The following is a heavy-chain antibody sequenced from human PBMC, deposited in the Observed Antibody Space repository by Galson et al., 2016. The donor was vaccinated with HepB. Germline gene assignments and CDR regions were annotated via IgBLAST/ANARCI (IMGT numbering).Heavy chain of an antibody. Sequence: SLRLSCAVSGFDVSATYMNWVRQAPGKGLECISVLHPNGDTYYADSVKGRFTISRDNSQNTVFLQMNSLRAEDTALYYRKGGHYGPYFGQGALVTVSS. V-gene: IGHV3-53*01. CDR2: LHPNGDT. D-gene: IGHD4-17*01. CDR3: KGGHYGPY. J-gene: IGHJ4*02. CDR1: GFDVSATY.